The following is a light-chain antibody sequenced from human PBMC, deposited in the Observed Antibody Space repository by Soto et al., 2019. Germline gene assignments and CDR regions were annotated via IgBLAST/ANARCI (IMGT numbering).Light chain of an antibody. V-gene: IGKV3-20*01. Sequence: EIVLTQSPGTLSLSPGERATLSCGANQSFTSSYLAWFQQKPGQAPRLLIYGASTRATGIPDRFSGSGSGTDFTLTISRLAPEDFAVYYCQHYDSLPHTFGQGTKL. CDR2: GAS. J-gene: IGKJ2*01. CDR1: QSFTSSY. CDR3: QHYDSLPHT.